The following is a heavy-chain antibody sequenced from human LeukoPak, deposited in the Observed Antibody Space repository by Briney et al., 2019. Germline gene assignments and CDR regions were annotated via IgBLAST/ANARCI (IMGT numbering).Heavy chain of an antibody. D-gene: IGHD6-13*01. CDR3: ATDQAPRIAAAGTFDP. J-gene: IGHJ5*02. V-gene: IGHV3-13*01. CDR1: GFTFSSYD. Sequence: GGSLRLSCAASGFTFSSYDMHWVRQATGKGLEWVSAIGTAGDTYYPGSVKGRFTISRENAKNSLYLQMNSLRAGDTAVYYCATDQAPRIAAAGTFDPWGQGTLVTVSS. CDR2: IGTAGDT.